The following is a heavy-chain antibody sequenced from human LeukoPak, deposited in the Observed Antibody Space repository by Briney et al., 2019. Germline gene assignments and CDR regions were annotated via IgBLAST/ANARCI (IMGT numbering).Heavy chain of an antibody. V-gene: IGHV4-30-4*08. CDR3: AREIGRLDYYYYMDV. J-gene: IGHJ6*03. CDR2: IYYSGST. Sequence: SQTLSLTCTVSGGSISSGDYYWSWIRQPPGKGLEWIGYIYYSGSTHYNPSLKSRVTISVDTSKNQFSLKLSSVTAADTAVYYCAREIGRLDYYYYMDVWGKGTTVTVSS. D-gene: IGHD2-21*01. CDR1: GGSISSGDYY.